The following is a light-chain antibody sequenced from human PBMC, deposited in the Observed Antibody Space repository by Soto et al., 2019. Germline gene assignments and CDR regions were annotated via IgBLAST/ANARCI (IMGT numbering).Light chain of an antibody. CDR2: DVN. V-gene: IGLV2-14*03. Sequence: QSALTQPASVSGSPGQSITISCTGTSSDVDNYRYVSWYQQHPGQAPRLMIFDVNNRPLGVSDRFSGSKSGNTASLTISGLQADDEADYYCSSYTNPDSLYVVFGGGTKLTVL. CDR3: SSYTNPDSLYVV. CDR1: SSDVDNYRY. J-gene: IGLJ2*01.